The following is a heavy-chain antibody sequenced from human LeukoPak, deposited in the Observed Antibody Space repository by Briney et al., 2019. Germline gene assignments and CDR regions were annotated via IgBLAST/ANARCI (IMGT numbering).Heavy chain of an antibody. J-gene: IGHJ4*02. D-gene: IGHD4/OR15-4a*01. CDR2: ISTSSSHM. Sequence: KPGGSLRLSCAASGFTFKIYSMNWVRQAPGKGLEWVSSISTSSSHMYYADSVKGRFTISRDNAKNSLYLQMNTLRAEDTAIYYCARDLPVSGAYHQFDSWGQGTLVTVSS. CDR3: ARDLPVSGAYHQFDS. CDR1: GFTFKIYS. V-gene: IGHV3-21*01.